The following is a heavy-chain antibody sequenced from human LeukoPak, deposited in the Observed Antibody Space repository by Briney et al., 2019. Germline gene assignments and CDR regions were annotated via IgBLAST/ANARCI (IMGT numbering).Heavy chain of an antibody. J-gene: IGHJ4*02. CDR1: GGSISSYY. V-gene: IGHV4-59*01. CDR3: ARGTTARRGFGGLPNFDY. D-gene: IGHD3-10*01. Sequence: SETLSLTCTVSGGSISSYYWSWIRQPPGKGLEWIGYIYYSGSTNYNPSLKSRVTISVDTSKNQFSLKLSSVTAADTAVYYCARGTTARRGFGGLPNFDYWGQGTLVTVSS. CDR2: IYYSGST.